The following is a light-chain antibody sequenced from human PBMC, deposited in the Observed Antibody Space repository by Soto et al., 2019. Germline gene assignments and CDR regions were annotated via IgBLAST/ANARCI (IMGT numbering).Light chain of an antibody. CDR1: QSVSRW. V-gene: IGKV1-5*01. Sequence: DIQMTQSPSTLSASVGDRVTITCRASQSVSRWLAWYQQKPGKVPTVLIYDVSTLQSGVPSRFSGGGSGTEYTLTITSLQPDDFATYYCQEYTTYSRTFGQGTKVEVK. CDR3: QEYTTYSRT. J-gene: IGKJ1*01. CDR2: DVS.